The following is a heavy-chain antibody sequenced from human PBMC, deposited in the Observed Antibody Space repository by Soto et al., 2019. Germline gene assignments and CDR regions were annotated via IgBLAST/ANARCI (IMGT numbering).Heavy chain of an antibody. J-gene: IGHJ4*02. Sequence: QVQLVQSGAEVKKPGDSVKVSCSASGYTFTHFYITWVRQAPGQGLEWMGAISPHNFNTNFAQKFQGRVTLTTDTSTSTAYMELRSLISDDTAVYYCARDEGGYDILTGYYKAHHFDYWGQAVLVTVSS. V-gene: IGHV1-18*01. D-gene: IGHD3-9*01. CDR1: GYTFTHFY. CDR3: ARDEGGYDILTGYYKAHHFDY. CDR2: ISPHNFNT.